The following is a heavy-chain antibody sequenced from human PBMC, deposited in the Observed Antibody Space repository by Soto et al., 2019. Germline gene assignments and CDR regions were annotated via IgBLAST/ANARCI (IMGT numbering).Heavy chain of an antibody. Sequence: PGGSLRLSCAASGFTFSSYWMHWVCQAPGKGLVWVSRINSDGSSTSYADSVKGRFTISRDNAKNTLYLQMNSLRAEDTAVYYCARAAYGDYEPYYYYYYMDVWGKGTTVTVSS. D-gene: IGHD4-17*01. J-gene: IGHJ6*03. CDR3: ARAAYGDYEPYYYYYYMDV. V-gene: IGHV3-74*01. CDR2: INSDGSST. CDR1: GFTFSSYW.